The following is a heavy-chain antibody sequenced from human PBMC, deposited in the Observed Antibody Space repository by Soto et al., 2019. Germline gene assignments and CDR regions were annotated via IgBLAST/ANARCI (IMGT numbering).Heavy chain of an antibody. V-gene: IGHV4-30-2*01. Sequence: PSETLSLTCTVSGGSISSGGYPWSWIRQPPGKGLEWIGYIYHSGDAYYNLSLKRRASISIDRSKNQFSLNLTSVTAADTAVYYCARERTARFDPWGQGTVVTVSS. CDR1: GGSISSGGYP. J-gene: IGHJ5*02. CDR3: ARERTARFDP. CDR2: IYHSGDA. D-gene: IGHD5-18*01.